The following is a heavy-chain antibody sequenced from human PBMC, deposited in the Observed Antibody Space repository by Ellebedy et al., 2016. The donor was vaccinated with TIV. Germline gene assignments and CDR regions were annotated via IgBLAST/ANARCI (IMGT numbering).Heavy chain of an antibody. CDR3: AKGGQWLDFDY. CDR2: ISGSGGST. V-gene: IGHV3-23*01. Sequence: GGSLRLSXAASGFTFSSYAMSWVRQAPGKGLEWVSAISGSGGSTYYADSVKGRFTISRDNSKNTLYLQMHSLRAEDTAVYYCAKGGQWLDFDYWGQGTLVTVSS. J-gene: IGHJ4*02. CDR1: GFTFSSYA. D-gene: IGHD6-19*01.